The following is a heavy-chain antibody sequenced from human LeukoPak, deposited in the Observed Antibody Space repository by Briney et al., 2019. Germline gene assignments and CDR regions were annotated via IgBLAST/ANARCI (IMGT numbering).Heavy chain of an antibody. CDR1: GFTFSSYG. Sequence: GGSLRLSCAASGFTFSSYGMHWVRQAPGKGLEWVAFIRYDGSNKYYADSVKGRFTISRDNAKNTLYLQMNSLRAEDTAVYYCARGNVDITVAGLDYWGQGILVTVSS. J-gene: IGHJ4*02. CDR2: IRYDGSNK. D-gene: IGHD6-19*01. CDR3: ARGNVDITVAGLDY. V-gene: IGHV3-30*02.